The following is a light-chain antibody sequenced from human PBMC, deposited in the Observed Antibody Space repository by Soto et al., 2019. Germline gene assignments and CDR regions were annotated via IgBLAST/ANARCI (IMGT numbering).Light chain of an antibody. Sequence: DIQMTQSPSSLSASVGDRVTITCRAGRSIDTYLNWYQQKPGKAPKLRIHKASNLQSGVPSRFTGSGSATDFSLTISSLQPEDLATYFCQQSFGSPWTFGHGTTVEIK. CDR3: QQSFGSPWT. J-gene: IGKJ1*01. CDR1: RSIDTY. V-gene: IGKV1-39*01. CDR2: KAS.